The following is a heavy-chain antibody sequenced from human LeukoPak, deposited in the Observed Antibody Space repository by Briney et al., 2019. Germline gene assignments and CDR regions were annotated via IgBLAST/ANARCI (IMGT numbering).Heavy chain of an antibody. CDR1: GGSFSGYY. V-gene: IGHV4-34*01. J-gene: IGHJ4*02. Sequence: SETLSLTCAVYGGSFSGYYWSWIRQPPGKGLEWIGEINHSGSTNYNPSLKSRVTISVDTSKNQFSLKLSSVTAADTAVYYCAGNRGLGRDYRGQGTLVTVSS. D-gene: IGHD4-23*01. CDR3: AGNRGLGRDY. CDR2: INHSGST.